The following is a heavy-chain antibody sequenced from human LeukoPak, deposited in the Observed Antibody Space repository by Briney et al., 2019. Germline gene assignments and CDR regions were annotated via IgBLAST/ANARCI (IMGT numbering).Heavy chain of an antibody. Sequence: ASVKVSCKASGYTFTGYYMHWVRQAPGQGLEWMGWINPNSGGTNHAQKFQGRVTMTRDTSISTAYMELSRLRSDDTAVYYCARGVLLRLRLGELSLRDRFDPWGQGTLVTVSS. V-gene: IGHV1-2*02. D-gene: IGHD3-16*02. J-gene: IGHJ5*02. CDR1: GYTFTGYY. CDR3: ARGVLLRLRLGELSLRDRFDP. CDR2: INPNSGGT.